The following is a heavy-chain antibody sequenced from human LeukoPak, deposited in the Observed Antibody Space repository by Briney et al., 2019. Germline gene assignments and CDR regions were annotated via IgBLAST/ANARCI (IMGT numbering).Heavy chain of an antibody. V-gene: IGHV1-2*02. Sequence: ASVKVSCKASGYTFTGYYMHWVRQAPGQGLEWMGWINPNSGGTIYAQKFQGRVTMTRYTSISTAYMELSRLIFDDTAVYYCARDPLRRSGSWFGSNWFDPWGQGTLVTVSS. CDR3: ARDPLRRSGSWFGSNWFDP. J-gene: IGHJ5*02. CDR2: INPNSGGT. D-gene: IGHD2-15*01. CDR1: GYTFTGYY.